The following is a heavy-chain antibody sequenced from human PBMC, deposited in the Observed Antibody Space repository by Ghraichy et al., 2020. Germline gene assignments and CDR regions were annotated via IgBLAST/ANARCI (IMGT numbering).Heavy chain of an antibody. J-gene: IGHJ4*02. CDR1: GFTFSSYA. Sequence: GGSLRLSCAASGFTFSSYAMSWVRQAPGKGLEWVSAISGSGGSTYYADSVKGRFTISRDNSKNTLYLQMNSLRAEDTAVYYCAKVTITMVRGVMSYFDYWGQGTLVTVSS. CDR2: ISGSGGST. V-gene: IGHV3-23*01. D-gene: IGHD3-10*01. CDR3: AKVTITMVRGVMSYFDY.